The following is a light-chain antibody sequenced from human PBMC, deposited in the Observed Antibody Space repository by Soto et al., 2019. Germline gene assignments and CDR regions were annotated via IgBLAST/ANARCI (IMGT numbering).Light chain of an antibody. CDR1: QSISNW. Sequence: DIQMTQSPSTLSASVGGRVTITCRASQSISNWVAWYQQRPGKAPKLLIYKASLVEAGVPSRFSGSGFGTEFTLTISSLQPDDFATYYCQQYNSLSLTFGGGTKVEIK. CDR3: QQYNSLSLT. CDR2: KAS. V-gene: IGKV1-5*03. J-gene: IGKJ4*01.